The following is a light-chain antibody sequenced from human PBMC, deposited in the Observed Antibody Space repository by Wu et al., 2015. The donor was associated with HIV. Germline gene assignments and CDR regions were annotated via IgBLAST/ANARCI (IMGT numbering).Light chain of an antibody. CDR3: QQYTSYSAWT. Sequence: DIQMTQSPSTLSASVGDRVTITCRASESISRSLAWYQQKPGKAPQLLIYWASTLERGAPSRFSGSGSETEFTLTITSLQPDDFATYYCQQYTSYSAWTFGPGTKVEIK. CDR2: WAS. J-gene: IGKJ1*01. CDR1: ESISRS. V-gene: IGKV1-5*03.